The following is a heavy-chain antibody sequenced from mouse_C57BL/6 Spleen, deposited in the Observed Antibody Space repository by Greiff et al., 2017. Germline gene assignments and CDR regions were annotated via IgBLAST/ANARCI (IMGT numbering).Heavy chain of an antibody. V-gene: IGHV3-6*01. CDR2: ISYDGSN. J-gene: IGHJ3*01. Sequence: EVKLMESGPGLVKPSQSLSLTCSVTGYSITSGYYWNWIRQFPGNKLEWMGYISYDGSNNYNPSLKNRISITRDPSKNQFFLNLNSVTTEDTATYDCAAYYSNLFAYWGQGTLVTVSA. D-gene: IGHD2-5*01. CDR1: GYSITSGYY. CDR3: AAYYSNLFAY.